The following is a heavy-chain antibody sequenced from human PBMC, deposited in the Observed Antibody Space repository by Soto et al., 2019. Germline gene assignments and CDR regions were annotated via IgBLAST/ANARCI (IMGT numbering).Heavy chain of an antibody. V-gene: IGHV4-31*03. CDR2: IFYSGAT. J-gene: IGHJ5*02. D-gene: IGHD4-17*01. Sequence: QVQLQESGPGLVTPSQALSLTCSVSGGPISSGGYYWSWIRQHPGKGLEWIGYIFYSGATYYNPSLKSRSFISVDTSKNQFSLRLSSVTAADTAVYHCARVQPYDYGANSGWFDPWGQGTLVTVSA. CDR1: GGPISSGGYY. CDR3: ARVQPYDYGANSGWFDP.